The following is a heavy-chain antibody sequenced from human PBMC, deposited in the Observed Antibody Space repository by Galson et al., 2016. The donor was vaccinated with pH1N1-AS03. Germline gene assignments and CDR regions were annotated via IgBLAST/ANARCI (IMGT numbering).Heavy chain of an antibody. CDR2: ISANGDST. CDR1: GFTFSSYA. Sequence: SLRLSCAASGFTFSSYAMNWVRQAPGKGLECVSVISANGDSTYYADSVKGRFSISRDNSKDTVYLQMNSLRAEDTAVYHCTNGRDAFYFGMDVGGLGTTVSVSS. J-gene: IGHJ6*02. V-gene: IGHV3-23*01. CDR3: TNGRDAFYFGMDV.